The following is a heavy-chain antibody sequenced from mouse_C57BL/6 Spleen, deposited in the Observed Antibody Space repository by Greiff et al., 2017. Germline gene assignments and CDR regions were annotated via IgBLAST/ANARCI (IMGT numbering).Heavy chain of an antibody. CDR1: GYSITSGYY. CDR2: ISYDGSN. Sequence: VQLKESGPGLVKPSQSLSLTCSVTGYSITSGYYWNWIRQFPGNKLEWMGYISYDGSNNYNPSFKNRITITRDTSRNPFFLKLNSVTTEDTATYYCARGALTGPWFAYWGQGTLVTVSA. V-gene: IGHV3-6*01. D-gene: IGHD4-1*01. J-gene: IGHJ3*01. CDR3: ARGALTGPWFAY.